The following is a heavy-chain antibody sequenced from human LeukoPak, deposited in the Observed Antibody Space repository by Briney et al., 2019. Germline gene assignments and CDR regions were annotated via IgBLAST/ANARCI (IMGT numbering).Heavy chain of an antibody. CDR1: GFTFSSYA. V-gene: IGHV3-23*01. CDR3: AKAGITMIVVVSKYFQH. CDR2: ISGSGGST. J-gene: IGHJ1*01. D-gene: IGHD3-22*01. Sequence: GGSLRLSCAASGFTFSSYAMSWVRQAPGKGLEWVSAISGSGGSTYYADAVKGRFTISRDNSKNTLYLQMNSLRAEDTAVYYCAKAGITMIVVVSKYFQHWGQGTLVTVSS.